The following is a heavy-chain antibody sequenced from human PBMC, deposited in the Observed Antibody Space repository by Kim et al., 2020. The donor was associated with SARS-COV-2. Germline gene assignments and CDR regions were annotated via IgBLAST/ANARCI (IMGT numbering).Heavy chain of an antibody. D-gene: IGHD6-13*01. J-gene: IGHJ6*02. V-gene: IGHV3-30*18. CDR1: GFTFSSYG. CDR3: AKDVRTEAAAMDV. CDR2: VSYDGWNK. Sequence: GGSLRLSCAASGFTFSSYGMHWVRQAPGKGLEWVAVVSYDGWNKYYADSVKGRFTISRDNSKNTLYLQMNSLRAEDTAVYYCAKDVRTEAAAMDVWGQGTTVTVSS.